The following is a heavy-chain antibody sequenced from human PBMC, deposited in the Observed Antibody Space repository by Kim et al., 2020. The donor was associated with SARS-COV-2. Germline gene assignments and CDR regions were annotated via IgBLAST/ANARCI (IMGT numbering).Heavy chain of an antibody. V-gene: IGHV1-58*01. Sequence: SVKVSCKASGFTFTSSAVQWVRQARGQRLEWIGWIVVGSGNTNYAQKFQERVTITRDMSTSTAYMELSSLRSEDTAVYYCAAEWELRQDAFDIWGQGTMVTVSS. CDR2: IVVGSGNT. J-gene: IGHJ3*02. CDR3: AAEWELRQDAFDI. CDR1: GFTFTSSA. D-gene: IGHD1-26*01.